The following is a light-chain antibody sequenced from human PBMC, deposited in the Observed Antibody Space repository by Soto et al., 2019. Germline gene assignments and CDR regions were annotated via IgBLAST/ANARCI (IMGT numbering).Light chain of an antibody. CDR1: SSDVAGYIY. CDR2: EVS. V-gene: IGLV2-14*01. CDR3: SSYSSSNTLYV. Sequence: QSALTQPASVSGSPGQSITISCTGTSSDVAGYIYVSWYQQHPGKAPKLMIFEVSNRPSGVSNRFSGSKSGNTAVLTISGLQADDEADYYCSSYSSSNTLYVFGTGTKVTVL. J-gene: IGLJ1*01.